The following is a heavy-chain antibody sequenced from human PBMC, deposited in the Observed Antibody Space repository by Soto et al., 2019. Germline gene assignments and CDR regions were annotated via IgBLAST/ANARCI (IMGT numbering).Heavy chain of an antibody. CDR1: GGSFSGYH. D-gene: IGHD2-2*01. V-gene: IGHV4-34*01. CDR2: INHSGST. J-gene: IGHJ4*02. CDR3: ARRGIVVVPAAMPLDY. Sequence: SETLSLTCAVYGGSFSGYHWSWIRQPPGKGLEWIGEINHSGSTNYNPSLKSRVTISVDTSKNQFSLKLSSVTAADTAVYYCARRGIVVVPAAMPLDYWGQGTLVTVSS.